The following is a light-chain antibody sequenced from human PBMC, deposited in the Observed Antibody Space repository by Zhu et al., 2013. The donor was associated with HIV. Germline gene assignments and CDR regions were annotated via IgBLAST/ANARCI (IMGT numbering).Light chain of an antibody. J-gene: IGKJ2*01. CDR3: QQYNGYSGYT. CDR1: QNINVN. Sequence: DIQMTHSPSSLSASVGDRVTITCRASQNINVNVNWYQQRPGKAPNLLIYDTSNLETGVPSRFSGSGSGTDFSLSISSLQPDDFATYYCQQYNGYSGYTFGQGTKLQIK. CDR2: DTS. V-gene: IGKV1-33*01.